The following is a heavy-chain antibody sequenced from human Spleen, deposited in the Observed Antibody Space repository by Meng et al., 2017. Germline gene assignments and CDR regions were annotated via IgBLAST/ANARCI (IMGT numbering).Heavy chain of an antibody. CDR2: IYWDDDK. D-gene: IGHD6-19*01. J-gene: IGHJ1*01. CDR1: GFSLRTSGVG. Sequence: QIPLKESGPKPVKTPQYIMLTCTFSGFSLRTSGVGVGWIRQPPGKALEWLALIYWDDDKRYSPSLKSRLTITKDNSKNQVVLTMTNMDAVDTATYYCAHRAVAGSFEYFQHWGQGTLVTVSS. CDR3: AHRAVAGSFEYFQH. V-gene: IGHV2-5*02.